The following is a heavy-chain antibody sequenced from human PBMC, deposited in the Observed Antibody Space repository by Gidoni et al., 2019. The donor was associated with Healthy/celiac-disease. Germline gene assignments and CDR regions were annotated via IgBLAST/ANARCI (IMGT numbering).Heavy chain of an antibody. J-gene: IGHJ6*02. CDR3: ARAPPDRHCSSTSCYGGYYYGMDV. V-gene: IGHV1-69*06. CDR2: IIPIFGTA. CDR1: GGTFSSYA. Sequence: QVQLVQSGAEVKKPGSSVKVSCKASGGTFSSYAISWVRQAPGQGLEWMGGIIPIFGTANYAQKFQGRVTITADKSTSTAYMELSSLRSEDTAVYYCARAPPDRHCSSTSCYGGYYYGMDVWGQGTTVTVSS. D-gene: IGHD2-2*01.